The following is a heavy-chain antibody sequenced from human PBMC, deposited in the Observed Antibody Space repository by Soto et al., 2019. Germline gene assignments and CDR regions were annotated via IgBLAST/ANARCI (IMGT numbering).Heavy chain of an antibody. V-gene: IGHV2-5*02. D-gene: IGHD5-12*01. CDR2: IYWDDDK. J-gene: IGHJ4*02. CDR3: RAHTVRYSGYDFDY. Sequence: PGKALEWLALIYWDDDKRYSPSLKSRLTITKDTSKNQVVLTMSNMDPVDTATYYCRAHTVRYSGYDFDYWGQGTLVTVSS.